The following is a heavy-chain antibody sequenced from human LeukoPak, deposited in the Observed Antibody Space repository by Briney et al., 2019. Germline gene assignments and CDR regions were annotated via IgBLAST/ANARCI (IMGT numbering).Heavy chain of an antibody. CDR1: GFTFSNYA. CDR2: ISGSGGRT. D-gene: IGHD1-14*01. J-gene: IGHJ4*02. V-gene: IGHV3-23*01. Sequence: GGSLRLSCAASGFTFSNYAMNWVRQAPGKGLEWVSAISGSGGRTYYADSVKGRFTISRDNSKDTLYLQMNRLRAEDTVVYYCAKPARTDYADYWGQGTLVTVSS. CDR3: AKPARTDYADY.